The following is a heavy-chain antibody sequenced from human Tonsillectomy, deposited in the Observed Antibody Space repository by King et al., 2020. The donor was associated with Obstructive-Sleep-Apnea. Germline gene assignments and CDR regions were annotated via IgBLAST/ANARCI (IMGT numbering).Heavy chain of an antibody. J-gene: IGHJ5*02. CDR1: GGSFIDYY. CDR3: ARGSGAAAVNWFDP. CDR2: VNHMGTT. V-gene: IGHV4-34*01. Sequence: VQLQQWGAGLLKPSETLSLTCAGFGGSFIDYYWSWIRQPPGKGLEWIGEVNHMGTTNYNPSLRSRVSISVDTSKNQFSLKLISVTAADTAVYYCARGSGAAAVNWFDPWGQGTLVTVSS. D-gene: IGHD6-13*01.